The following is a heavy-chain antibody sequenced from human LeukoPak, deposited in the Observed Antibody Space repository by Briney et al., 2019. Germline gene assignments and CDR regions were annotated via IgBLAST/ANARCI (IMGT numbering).Heavy chain of an antibody. Sequence: SVRVSCKASGGTFSSYAISWVRQAPGQGLEWMGRIIPIFGIANYAQKFQGRVTITADKSTSTAYMELSSLRSEDTAVYYCARSLFPSGSAFDIWGQGTMVTVSS. D-gene: IGHD1-26*01. CDR1: GGTFSSYA. CDR3: ARSLFPSGSAFDI. J-gene: IGHJ3*02. CDR2: IIPIFGIA. V-gene: IGHV1-69*04.